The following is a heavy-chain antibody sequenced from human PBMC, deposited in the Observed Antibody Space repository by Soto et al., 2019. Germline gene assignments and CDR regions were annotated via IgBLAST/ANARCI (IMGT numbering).Heavy chain of an antibody. CDR2: INAGNGNT. V-gene: IGHV1-3*01. CDR1: GYTFTSYA. Sequence: QVQLVQSGAEVKKPGASVKVSCKASGYTFTSYAMHWVRQAPGQRLEWMGWINAGNGNTKYSQKFQGRVTITRDKTASTAYMELSSLRSEDTAVYYCAREGVRDWNLHDAFDIWGQGTMVTVSS. D-gene: IGHD1-1*01. CDR3: AREGVRDWNLHDAFDI. J-gene: IGHJ3*02.